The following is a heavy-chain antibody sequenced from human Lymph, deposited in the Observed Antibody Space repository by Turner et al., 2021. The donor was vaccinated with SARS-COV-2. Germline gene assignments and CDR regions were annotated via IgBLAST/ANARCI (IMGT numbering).Heavy chain of an antibody. Sequence: EVQLVESGGGLVQPGGSLSLSCAASGFPFNIYWMHWVRQAPGKGLGGVSRMNSDGSRTSYADSVKGRFTISRDNAKNTLYLQMNSLRAEDTAVYYCAREEPIMITFGGVGGGMDVWGQGTTVTVSS. CDR2: MNSDGSRT. J-gene: IGHJ6*02. CDR1: GFPFNIYW. CDR3: AREEPIMITFGGVGGGMDV. V-gene: IGHV3-74*01. D-gene: IGHD3-16*01.